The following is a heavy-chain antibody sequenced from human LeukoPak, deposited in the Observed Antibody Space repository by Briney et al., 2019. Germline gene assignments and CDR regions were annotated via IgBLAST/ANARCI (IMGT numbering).Heavy chain of an antibody. D-gene: IGHD2-2*01. Sequence: PGGSLRLSCVASGFSFGTFGMHWVRQAPGKGLEWMAVISYDGNSKYYADSVKGRFTISRDNSKNTLYLQMNSLRTEDTAVYYCARPNQGYCSSTSCPFDYWGQGTLVTVSS. J-gene: IGHJ4*02. CDR3: ARPNQGYCSSTSCPFDY. V-gene: IGHV3-30*19. CDR1: GFSFGTFG. CDR2: ISYDGNSK.